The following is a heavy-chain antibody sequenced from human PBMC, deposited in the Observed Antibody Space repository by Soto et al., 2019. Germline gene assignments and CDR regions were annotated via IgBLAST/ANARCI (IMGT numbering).Heavy chain of an antibody. Sequence: QVQLVQSGAVVKKPGASVKVSCKASGYVFTSDVITWVRQAPGQGLEWMGWISPINGNTNYAQKFEGRVTMTKDTSTGKAYMELRSLRSDGTAVYYCAKGGGQYDWLDPWGQGTLVTVSS. CDR1: GYVFTSDV. J-gene: IGHJ5*02. V-gene: IGHV1-18*01. CDR3: AKGGGQYDWLDP. CDR2: ISPINGNT. D-gene: IGHD3-16*01.